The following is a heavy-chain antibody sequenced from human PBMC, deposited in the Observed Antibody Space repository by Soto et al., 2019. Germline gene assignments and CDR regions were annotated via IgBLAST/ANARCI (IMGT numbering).Heavy chain of an antibody. CDR3: ARGPYYDSSGYYRFDY. D-gene: IGHD3-22*01. V-gene: IGHV1-46*02. Sequence: SVTGSCKASVYTLNSNYMQWVRQDTGKGLEWMGIINPSGGSTSYAQKFQGRVTMTRDTSTSTVYMELSSLRSEDTAVYYCARGPYYDSSGYYRFDYSGQGTLVTVSS. CDR2: INPSGGST. CDR1: VYTLNSNY. J-gene: IGHJ4*02.